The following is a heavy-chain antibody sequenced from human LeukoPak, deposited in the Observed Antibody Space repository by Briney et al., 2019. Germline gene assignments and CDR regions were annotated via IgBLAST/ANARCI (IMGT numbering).Heavy chain of an antibody. CDR3: AKHSSGYFNAAFDI. V-gene: IGHV3-23*01. J-gene: IGHJ3*02. CDR2: MSGSGGST. Sequence: GGSLRLSCAASGFTFSSYAMSWVRQAPGKGLEWVSAMSGSGGSTYYADSVKGRFTISRDNSKNTLSLQMNSLRGEDTAVYYCAKHSSGYFNAAFDIWGQGTMVTVSS. CDR1: GFTFSSYA. D-gene: IGHD3-22*01.